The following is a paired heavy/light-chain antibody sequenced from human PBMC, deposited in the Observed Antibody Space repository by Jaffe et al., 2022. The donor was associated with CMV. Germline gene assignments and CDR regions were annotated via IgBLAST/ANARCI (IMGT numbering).Heavy chain of an antibody. CDR3: TTGYYYGSGSPDH. CDR1: GFTFTKAW. D-gene: IGHD3-10*01. V-gene: IGHV3-15*01. CDR2: IKSSTDGGTT. J-gene: IGHJ4*02. Sequence: EVQLVESGGDLVKPGGSLRLSCAGSGFTFTKAWMNWVRQAPGKGLEWVGRIKSSTDGGTTNYAAPVKGRFTISRDDSKDTLYLQMDSLKIEDTAVYYCTTGYYYGSGSPDHWGQGTLVTVSS.
Light chain of an antibody. CDR3: AAWDDSLNGYWV. J-gene: IGLJ3*02. CDR1: SSNIGSNT. CDR2: STI. Sequence: QSVLTQPPSASGTPGQRVTISCSGSSSNIGSNTVNWFQQLPGAAPKLLIYSTIQRPSGVPDRFSGSKSGTSASLAISGLQSEDEADYYCAAWDDSLNGYWVFGGGTKLTVL. V-gene: IGLV1-44*01.